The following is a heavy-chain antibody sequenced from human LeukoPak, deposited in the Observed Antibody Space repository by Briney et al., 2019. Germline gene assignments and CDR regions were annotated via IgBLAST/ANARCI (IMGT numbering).Heavy chain of an antibody. V-gene: IGHV1-2*02. CDR3: AKNPYEYYFDY. CDR1: GYTFTGYY. CDR2: INPNSGDT. Sequence: ASVKVSCKASGYTFTGYYMHWVRQAPGQGLEWMGWINPNSGDTNYAQKFQGRVTMTRDTSINTAYMELSRLRTDDTAVHHCAKNPYEYYFDYWGQGTLVTVSS. J-gene: IGHJ4*02. D-gene: IGHD5-12*01.